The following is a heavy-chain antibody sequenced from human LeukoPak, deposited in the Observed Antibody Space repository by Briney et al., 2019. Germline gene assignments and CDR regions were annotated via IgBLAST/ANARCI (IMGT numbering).Heavy chain of an antibody. V-gene: IGHV1-69*05. CDR2: IIPIFGTA. Sequence: SVKVSCKASGGTFSSYAISWVRQAPGQGLEWMGGIIPIFGTANYAQKFQGRVTMTTDTSTSTAYMELRSLRSDDTAVYYCARTAPSTEPLPEDYWGQGTLVTVSS. J-gene: IGHJ4*02. D-gene: IGHD1-14*01. CDR3: ARTAPSTEPLPEDY. CDR1: GGTFSSYA.